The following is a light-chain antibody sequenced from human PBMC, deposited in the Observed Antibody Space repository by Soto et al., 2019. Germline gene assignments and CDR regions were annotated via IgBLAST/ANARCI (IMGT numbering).Light chain of an antibody. Sequence: SSELTQPPSVSVSPGQTASITCSGDKLGDKYTCWYQQKPGQSPVLVIYQHSQRPSGIPERFSGSNSGNTATLTISGTQAMDEADYYCQAWDSSTEVGFGGGTKLTV. CDR2: QHS. J-gene: IGLJ2*01. CDR1: KLGDKY. CDR3: QAWDSSTEVG. V-gene: IGLV3-1*01.